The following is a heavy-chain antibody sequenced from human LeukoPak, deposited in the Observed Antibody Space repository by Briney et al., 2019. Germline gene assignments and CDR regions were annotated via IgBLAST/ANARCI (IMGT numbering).Heavy chain of an antibody. CDR3: AKGNRPLISAWYFDL. CDR1: GFTFNDYA. Sequence: GGSLRLSCAASGFTFNDYAMTWVRQAPGKGLEWVSTVSGSGDTTYNADSVKGRFTSSRDNSKNRLHLQMNSLRAEDTAVYYCAKGNRPLISAWYFDLWGRGTLATVSS. V-gene: IGHV3-23*01. D-gene: IGHD2-21*01. J-gene: IGHJ2*01. CDR2: VSGSGDTT.